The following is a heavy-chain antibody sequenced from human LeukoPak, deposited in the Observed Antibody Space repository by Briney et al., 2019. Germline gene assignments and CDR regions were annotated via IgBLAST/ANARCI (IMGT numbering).Heavy chain of an antibody. CDR3: ASIAAVDGY. V-gene: IGHV3-30*19. CDR2: ISYDGSNK. J-gene: IGHJ4*02. D-gene: IGHD6-13*01. CDR1: GFTFSNYG. Sequence: GGSLRLSCAASGFTFSNYGIHWVRQAPGKGLEWVAVISYDGSNKYYADSVKGRFTISRDNSKNTLYLQMNSLRAEDTAVYYCASIAAVDGYWGQGTLVTVSS.